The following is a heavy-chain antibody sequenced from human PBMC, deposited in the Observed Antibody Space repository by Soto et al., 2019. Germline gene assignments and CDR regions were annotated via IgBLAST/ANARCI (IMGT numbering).Heavy chain of an antibody. D-gene: IGHD3-3*02. CDR3: ASGRHFWSGTYTAGFDP. J-gene: IGHJ5*02. CDR2: IIPIFGTA. CDR1: GGTFGGYP. Sequence: ASVRVSCTASGGTFGGYPISWVLQGTGQGLEWMGGIIPIFGTANYAQKFQGRVTITADESTSTAYMELSSLRSEDTAVYYCASGRHFWSGTYTAGFDPWGQGTLVTVSS. V-gene: IGHV1-69*13.